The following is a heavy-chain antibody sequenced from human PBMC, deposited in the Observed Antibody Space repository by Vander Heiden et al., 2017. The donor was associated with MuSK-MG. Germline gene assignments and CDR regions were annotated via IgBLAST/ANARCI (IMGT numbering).Heavy chain of an antibody. CDR1: GGSFSGYY. CDR2: LNHSGST. CDR3: ARGVVGGTRGYYYMDV. Sequence: QVQLQQWGAGLLKPSETLSLTCAVYGGSFSGYYWSWIRQPPGKGLEWIGELNHSGSTNYNPSLKSRVTISVDTSKNQFSLKLSSVTAADTAVYYCARGVVGGTRGYYYMDVWGKGTTVTVSS. D-gene: IGHD3-16*01. V-gene: IGHV4-34*01. J-gene: IGHJ6*03.